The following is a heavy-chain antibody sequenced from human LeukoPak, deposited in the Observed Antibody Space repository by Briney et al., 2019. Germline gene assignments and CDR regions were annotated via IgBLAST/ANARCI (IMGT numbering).Heavy chain of an antibody. CDR2: ISYDGSNK. J-gene: IGHJ6*03. CDR1: GFTFSSYA. V-gene: IGHV3-30*04. CDR3: ARDPKNYYYYYMDV. Sequence: GGSLRLSCAASGFTFSSYAMHWVRQAPGKGLEWVAVISYDGSNKYYADSVKGRFTISRDNSKNTLYLQMNSLRAEDTAVYYCARDPKNYYYYYMDVWGKGTTVTVSS.